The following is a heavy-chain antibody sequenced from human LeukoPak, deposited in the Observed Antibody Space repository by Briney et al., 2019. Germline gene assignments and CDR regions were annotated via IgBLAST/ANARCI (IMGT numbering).Heavy chain of an antibody. CDR3: ARVVIAAAGLFDY. V-gene: IGHV4-59*01. CDR1: GGSISSYY. J-gene: IGHJ4*02. D-gene: IGHD6-13*01. CDR2: IYYSGST. Sequence: KPSETLSLTCTVSGGSISSYYWSWIRQPPGKGLEWIGYIYYSGSTNYNPSLKSRVTISVDTSKNQFPLKLSSVTAADTAVYYCARVVIAAAGLFDYWGQGTLVTVSS.